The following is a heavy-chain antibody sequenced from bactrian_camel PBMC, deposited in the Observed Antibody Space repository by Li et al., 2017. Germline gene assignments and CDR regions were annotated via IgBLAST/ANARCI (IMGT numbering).Heavy chain of an antibody. D-gene: IGHD2*01. Sequence: HVQLVESGGGSVQAGESLKLSCTIPGFTSDRCDMHWSRVTTGGQREWVASISADGAETYSDSVKGRFAISRDKSDDTVYLQMNSLKPEDTAMYYCAARGPYCYTKLSVRDFTYWGQGTQVTVS. J-gene: IGHJ6*01. CDR3: AARGPYCYTKLSVRDFTY. CDR1: GFTSDRCD. CDR2: ISADGAE. V-gene: IGHV3S55*01.